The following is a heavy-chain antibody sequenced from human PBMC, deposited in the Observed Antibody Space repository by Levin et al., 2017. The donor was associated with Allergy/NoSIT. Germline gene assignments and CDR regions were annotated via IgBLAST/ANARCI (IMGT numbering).Heavy chain of an antibody. CDR3: ARGYCSSTSPTCRYYYGMDV. D-gene: IGHD2-2*01. Sequence: PEASVKVSCKGSGYSFTSYWIGWVRQMPGKGLEWMGIIYPGDSDTRYSPSFQGQVTISADKSISTAYLQWSSLKASDTAMYYCARGYCSSTSPTCRYYYGMDVWGQGTTVTVSS. J-gene: IGHJ6*02. CDR2: IYPGDSDT. V-gene: IGHV5-51*01. CDR1: GYSFTSYW.